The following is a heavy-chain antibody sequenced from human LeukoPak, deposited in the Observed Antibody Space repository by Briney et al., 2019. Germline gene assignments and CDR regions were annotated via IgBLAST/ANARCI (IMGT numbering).Heavy chain of an antibody. J-gene: IGHJ3*02. CDR2: ISSSSSTI. Sequence: GGSLRLSCAASGFTFSSYSMNWVRQAPGKGLEWVSYISSSSSTIYYADSVKGRFTISRDNAQNSLSLQMTSLRDEDTAVSYCARESGDYVWGSYRYTSAFDIWGQGTMVTVSS. D-gene: IGHD3-16*02. CDR1: GFTFSSYS. CDR3: ARESGDYVWGSYRYTSAFDI. V-gene: IGHV3-48*02.